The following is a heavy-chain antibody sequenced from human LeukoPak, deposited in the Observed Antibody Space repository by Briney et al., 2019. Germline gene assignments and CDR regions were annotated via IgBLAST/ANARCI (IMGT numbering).Heavy chain of an antibody. CDR2: IYYSGST. J-gene: IGHJ6*02. V-gene: IGHV4-39*01. Sequence: SETLSLTCTASGGSISSSSYYWGWIRQPPGKGLEWIGSIYYSGSTYYNPSLKSRVTISVDTSKNQFSLKLSSVTAADTAVYYCARQQLVQYYYYYGMDVWGQGTTVTVSS. CDR3: ARQQLVQYYYYYGMDV. CDR1: GGSISSSSYY. D-gene: IGHD6-13*01.